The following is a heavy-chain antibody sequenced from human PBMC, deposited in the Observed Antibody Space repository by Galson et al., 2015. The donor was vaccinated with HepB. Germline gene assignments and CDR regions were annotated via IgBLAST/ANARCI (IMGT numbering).Heavy chain of an antibody. V-gene: IGHV1-18*01. CDR2: ISVYNGNT. J-gene: IGHJ4*02. CDR3: ARARYSSSPPDY. Sequence: SVKVSCKVSGYIFSNYGISWVRQAPGQGLEWMGWISVYNGNTNYAQKLQGRVVMTTDTSTNTVYMQLRSLRFDDTAVHYCARARYSSSPPDYWGQGTLVTVSS. D-gene: IGHD6-6*01. CDR1: GYIFSNYG.